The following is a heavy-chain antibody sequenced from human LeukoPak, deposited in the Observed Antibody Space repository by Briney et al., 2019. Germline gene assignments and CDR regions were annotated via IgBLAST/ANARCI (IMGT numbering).Heavy chain of an antibody. J-gene: IGHJ4*02. V-gene: IGHV3-48*01. CDR2: ITLSSSSI. Sequence: PGGSLRLSCAASGFTFNNYNMNWVRQAPGKGLEWVSYITLSSSSIYYADSVRGRFIISRDNAKNSLYLQMNSLRAEDTAVYYCAREPTYSSSWYTSCDYWGQGTLVTVSS. D-gene: IGHD6-13*01. CDR1: GFTFNNYN. CDR3: AREPTYSSSWYTSCDY.